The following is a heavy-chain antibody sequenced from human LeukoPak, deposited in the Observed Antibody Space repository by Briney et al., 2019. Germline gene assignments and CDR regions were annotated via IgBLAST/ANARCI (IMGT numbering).Heavy chain of an antibody. CDR3: ARGRDILTGYYKVPEFDY. V-gene: IGHV1-2*02. CDR2: INPNSGGT. J-gene: IGHJ4*02. CDR1: GYTFTGYY. Sequence: WASVKVSCKASGYTFTGYYMHWVRQAPGQGLEWMGWINPNSGGTNYAQKFQGRVTMTRDTSISTAYMHLSRLRSADTAVYYCARGRDILTGYYKVPEFDYWGQGTLVTVSS. D-gene: IGHD3-9*01.